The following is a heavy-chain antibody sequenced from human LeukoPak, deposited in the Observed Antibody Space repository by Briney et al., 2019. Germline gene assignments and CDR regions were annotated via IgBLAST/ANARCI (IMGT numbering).Heavy chain of an antibody. V-gene: IGHV3-23*01. Sequence: GSLRLSCAASGFTFGSYAMSWVRQAPGKGLEWVSAISGSGGSTYYADSVKGRFTISRDNSKNTLYLQMNSLRAEDTAVYYCAKVSQSSGWYPIDYWGQGTLVTVSS. J-gene: IGHJ4*02. D-gene: IGHD6-19*01. CDR3: AKVSQSSGWYPIDY. CDR1: GFTFGSYA. CDR2: ISGSGGST.